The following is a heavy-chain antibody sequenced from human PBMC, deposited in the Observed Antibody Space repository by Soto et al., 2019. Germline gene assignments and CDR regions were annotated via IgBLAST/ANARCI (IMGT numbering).Heavy chain of an antibody. CDR1: GGSISSGDYY. V-gene: IGHV4-30-4*01. Sequence: SSETLSLTCTVSGGSISSGDYYWHWIRQPPGKGLEWIGHIYYSGTTYYNPSLNSRVTISVDTSKNQFSLKLSSVTAADTPVYYCARAACSGYYGMCGWGQGTRV. D-gene: IGHD6-19*01. CDR3: ARAACSGYYGMCG. J-gene: IGHJ6*02. CDR2: IYYSGTT.